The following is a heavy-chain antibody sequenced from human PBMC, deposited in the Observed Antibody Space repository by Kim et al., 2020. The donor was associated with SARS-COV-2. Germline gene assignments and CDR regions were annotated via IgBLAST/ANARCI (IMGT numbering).Heavy chain of an antibody. V-gene: IGHV4-30-4*01. CDR2: IYYTGKN. J-gene: IGHJ1*01. Sequence: SETLSLTCTVSGGSISSDFYYCSWIRQPPGKGLEWIGYIYYTGKNYYSPSLKSRVTISVDTSKNQFSLKLSSVTAADTAVYYCVRGIGQGYFQSWGQGTLVTVSS. CDR1: GGSISSDFYY. CDR3: VRGIGQGYFQS.